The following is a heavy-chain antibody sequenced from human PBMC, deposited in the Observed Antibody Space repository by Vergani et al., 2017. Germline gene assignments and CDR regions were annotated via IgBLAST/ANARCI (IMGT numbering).Heavy chain of an antibody. Sequence: EVQLLESGGGLVQPGGSLRLSCAASGFTFSSYAMSWVRQAPGKGLEWVSAISGSGGSTYYADSVKGRFTISRDNSKNTLYLQMNSLRAEDAAVYYCAKDRRYSGSYLDYWGQGTLVTVSS. CDR1: GFTFSSYA. CDR2: ISGSGGST. V-gene: IGHV3-23*01. J-gene: IGHJ4*02. D-gene: IGHD1-26*01. CDR3: AKDRRYSGSYLDY.